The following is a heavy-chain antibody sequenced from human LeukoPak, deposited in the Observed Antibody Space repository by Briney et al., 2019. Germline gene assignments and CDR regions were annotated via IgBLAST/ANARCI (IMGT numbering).Heavy chain of an antibody. CDR1: GYTFTGYY. Sequence: GASVKVSCKASGYTFTGYYMHWVRQGPGQGLEWMGWINPNSGGTNYAQKFQGRVTMTRDTSISTAYMELSRLRSDDTAVYYCARDLGTEDLEWLLPHFDYWGQGTLVTVSS. D-gene: IGHD3-3*01. J-gene: IGHJ4*02. CDR2: INPNSGGT. CDR3: ARDLGTEDLEWLLPHFDY. V-gene: IGHV1-2*02.